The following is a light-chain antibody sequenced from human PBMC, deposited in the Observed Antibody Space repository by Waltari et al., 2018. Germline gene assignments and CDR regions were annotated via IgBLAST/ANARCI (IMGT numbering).Light chain of an antibody. CDR3: QQRKDWPLTT. J-gene: IGKJ5*01. CDR2: DAS. V-gene: IGKV3-11*01. CDR1: QNINNH. Sequence: DIVLTQSPATLSLFPGERATLSSRASQNINNHLAWYQHKPGQAPRLLIHDASRRAVYIPARFSGSGSGTDFSLTISSLEPEDFAVYYCQQRKDWPLTTFGQGTRLEIK.